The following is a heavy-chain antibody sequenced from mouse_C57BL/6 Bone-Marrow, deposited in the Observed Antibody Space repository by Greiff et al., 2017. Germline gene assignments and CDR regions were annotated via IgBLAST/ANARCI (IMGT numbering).Heavy chain of an antibody. CDR1: GYTFTNYW. V-gene: IGHV1-64*01. CDR3: ARSYDYDDYTMDY. CDR2: MHPNGGSP. J-gene: IGHJ4*01. D-gene: IGHD2-4*01. Sequence: QVQLQQPGAELVKPGASVKLSCKASGYTFTNYWMHWVKQRPGHGLEWIGMMHPNGGSPDYNEKFKSEATLSVDKSPRTAYMELSSLTSEDSAVYYCARSYDYDDYTMDYWGQGTSVTVSS.